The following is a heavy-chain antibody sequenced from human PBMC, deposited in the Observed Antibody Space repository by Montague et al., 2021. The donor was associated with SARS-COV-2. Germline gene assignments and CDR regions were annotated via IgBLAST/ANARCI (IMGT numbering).Heavy chain of an antibody. CDR1: GGSISNYY. D-gene: IGHD2-15*01. V-gene: IGHV4-4*07. CDR3: ARDYSHCSGGSCVFDY. J-gene: IGHJ4*02. Sequence: SETLSLTCTVSGGSISNYYWSWIRQPAGKGLEWIGRIYSSGNTNYNPSLKSRISMSVDTSKNQFSLKLSSVTAADTAIYYCARDYSHCSGGSCVFDYWGQGTLVTVSS. CDR2: IYSSGNT.